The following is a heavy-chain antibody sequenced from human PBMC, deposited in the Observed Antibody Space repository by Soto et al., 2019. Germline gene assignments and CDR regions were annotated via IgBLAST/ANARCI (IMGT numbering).Heavy chain of an antibody. CDR3: ARTGGCSGGSCYSLDYYYYYGMDF. J-gene: IGHJ6*02. CDR1: GYSFTKYW. Sequence: GESLKISCQGSGYSFTKYWIGWVRQMPGKGLEWMGVIYPGDSDTRYSPSFQGQVTISADKSISTAYLQWSSLKASDTAMYYCARTGGCSGGSCYSLDYYYYYGMDFWGQGTSVPVSS. V-gene: IGHV5-51*01. D-gene: IGHD2-15*01. CDR2: IYPGDSDT.